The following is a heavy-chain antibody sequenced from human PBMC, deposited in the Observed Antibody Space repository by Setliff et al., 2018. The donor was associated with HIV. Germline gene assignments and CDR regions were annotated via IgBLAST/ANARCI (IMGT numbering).Heavy chain of an antibody. J-gene: IGHJ6*03. CDR3: ARLVVVTAIHYYYYMDV. CDR1: GDSIGSNTFY. CDR2: IYYSGST. D-gene: IGHD2-21*02. Sequence: SETLSLTCSVYGDSIGSNTFYWGWLRQPPGKEPEWIGYIYYSGSTNYNPSLKSRVTISVDTSKNQFSLKLSSVTAADTAVYCCARLVVVTAIHYYYYMDVWGKGTTVTVSS. V-gene: IGHV4-61*05.